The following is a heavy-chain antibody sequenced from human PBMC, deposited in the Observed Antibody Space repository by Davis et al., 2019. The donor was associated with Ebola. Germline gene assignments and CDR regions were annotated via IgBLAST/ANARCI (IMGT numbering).Heavy chain of an antibody. CDR1: GFTFSSYA. V-gene: IGHV3-23*01. Sequence: GESLKISCAASGFTFSSYAMSWVRQAPGKGLEWVSAISGSGGSTYYADSVKGRFTISRDNAKNSLYLQMNSLRAEDTAVYYCARRGGDIWGQGTMVTVSS. CDR3: ARRGGDI. J-gene: IGHJ3*02. D-gene: IGHD3-10*01. CDR2: ISGSGGST.